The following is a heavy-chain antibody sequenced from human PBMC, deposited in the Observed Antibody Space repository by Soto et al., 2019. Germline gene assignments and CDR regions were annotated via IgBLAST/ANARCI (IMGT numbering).Heavy chain of an antibody. V-gene: IGHV1-69*01. J-gene: IGHJ4*02. Sequence: QVQLVQSGAEVRKPGSSVKVSCKASGGTFSRHAISWVRQAPGQGLEWMGGIIPIFGTANHAQKFQGRVKIIADEYTSTAYMELSSLRSEDTAIYYCARGWGYDTSDYYYAYWGQGTLVIVSS. CDR3: ARGWGYDTSDYYYAY. CDR1: GGTFSRHA. D-gene: IGHD3-22*01. CDR2: IIPIFGTA.